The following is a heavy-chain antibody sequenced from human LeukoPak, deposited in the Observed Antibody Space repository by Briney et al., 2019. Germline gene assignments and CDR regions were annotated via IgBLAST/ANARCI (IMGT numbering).Heavy chain of an antibody. J-gene: IGHJ4*02. CDR1: GGSFSGYY. CDR2: INHSGST. V-gene: IGHV4-34*01. D-gene: IGHD1-26*01. CDR3: ARGTVGATAFDY. Sequence: SETLSLTCAVYGGSFSGYYWSWIRPPPGKGLEWIGEINHSGSTNYNPSLKSRVTISVGTSKNQFSLKLSSVTAADTAVYYCARGTVGATAFDYWGQGTLVTVSS.